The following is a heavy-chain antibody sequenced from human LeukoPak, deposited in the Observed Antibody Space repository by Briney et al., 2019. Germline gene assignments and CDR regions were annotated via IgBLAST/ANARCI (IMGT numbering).Heavy chain of an antibody. V-gene: IGHV3-30-3*01. J-gene: IGHJ4*02. CDR1: GFTFSSYA. D-gene: IGHD5-24*01. CDR3: ARDLVEMATMVDY. Sequence: PGGSLRLSCAASGFTFSSYAMHWVRQAPGKGLEWVAVISYDGSNKYYADSVKGRFTISRDNSKNTLYLQMNSLRAEDTAVHYCARDLVEMATMVDYWGQGTLVTVSS. CDR2: ISYDGSNK.